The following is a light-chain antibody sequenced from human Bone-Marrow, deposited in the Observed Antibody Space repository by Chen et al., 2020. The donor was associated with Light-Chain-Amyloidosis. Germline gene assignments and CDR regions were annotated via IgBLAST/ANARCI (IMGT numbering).Light chain of an antibody. V-gene: IGKV3-11*01. CDR2: DAS. CDR1: QRISKF. Sequence: EILLTQSPATLSLSPGERAALSCRASQRISKFLAWYQHKPGQAPRLLIYDASIRATGIPARFSGSGSGTDFTLTINSLEPEDFAVYYCQERTNWPLYTFGQGTKLEI. CDR3: QERTNWPLYT. J-gene: IGKJ2*01.